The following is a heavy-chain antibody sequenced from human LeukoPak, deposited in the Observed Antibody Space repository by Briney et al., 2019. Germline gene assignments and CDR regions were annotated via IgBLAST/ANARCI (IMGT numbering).Heavy chain of an antibody. CDR1: AFTFSTYA. Sequence: GGSLRLSCAASAFTFSTYAMSWVRQAPGKGLEWVSAISAGADSTYYADSVQGRFTISRDNSKNTLYLQMSGLRAEDTAVYFCPRGAYGDYDSWGQGTLVTVSS. CDR3: PRGAYGDYDS. V-gene: IGHV3-23*01. D-gene: IGHD4-17*01. J-gene: IGHJ5*01. CDR2: ISAGADST.